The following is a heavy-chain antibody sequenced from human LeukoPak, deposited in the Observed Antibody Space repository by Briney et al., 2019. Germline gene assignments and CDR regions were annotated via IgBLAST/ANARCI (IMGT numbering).Heavy chain of an antibody. CDR3: ARVAAMAASDY. J-gene: IGHJ4*02. Sequence: ASVKVSCKASGYTFTSYDINWVRQATGQRLGWMGWMNPNSGNTGYAQKFQGRVTMTRNTTISTAYMEQSSLRSEDTAVYYCARVAAMAASDYWGQGTLVTVSS. V-gene: IGHV1-8*01. D-gene: IGHD5-18*01. CDR1: GYTFTSYD. CDR2: MNPNSGNT.